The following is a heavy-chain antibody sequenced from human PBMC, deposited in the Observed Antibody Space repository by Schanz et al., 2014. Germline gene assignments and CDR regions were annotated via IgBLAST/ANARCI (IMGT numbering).Heavy chain of an antibody. CDR3: AKNQYDDVDLSSFYFDF. CDR2: VHPGGST. V-gene: IGHV3-66*01. CDR1: GFPFSDYF. Sequence: EVQLLESGGGLVEPGGSLRLSCTASGFPFSDYFMAWIRQPPGRGLEWVSFVHPGGSTYYPDSVKGRFTISRDSSKNTLYLQMNSLRPEDTAIYYCAKNQYDDVDLSSFYFDFWGQGTLVTVSS. J-gene: IGHJ4*02. D-gene: IGHD3-10*02.